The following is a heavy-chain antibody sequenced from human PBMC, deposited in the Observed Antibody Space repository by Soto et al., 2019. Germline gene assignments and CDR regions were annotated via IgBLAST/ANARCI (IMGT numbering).Heavy chain of an antibody. CDR2: IFYSGST. CDR1: GGSISNYY. Sequence: SETLSLTCTVSGGSISNYYWSWIRQPPGRGLEWIGHIFYSGSTNYNPALKSRVTISVDTSKSQFPLKLSSVTAADTAVYYCARVWGGAFDIWGQGTMVTVSS. CDR3: ARVWGGAFDI. V-gene: IGHV4-59*01. D-gene: IGHD3-10*01. J-gene: IGHJ3*02.